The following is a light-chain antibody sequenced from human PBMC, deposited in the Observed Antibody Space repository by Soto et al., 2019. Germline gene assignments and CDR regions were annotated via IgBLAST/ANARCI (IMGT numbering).Light chain of an antibody. CDR3: QVWDSSREHVV. J-gene: IGLJ3*02. Sequence: SYELTQPPSVSVAPGQTATISCGGNNIGSKSVHWHQQKPGQAPVLVVYDDRDRPSGIPERFSGSNSGNTATLTISRVEAGDEADFYCQVWDSSREHVVFGGGTKLTVL. CDR1: NIGSKS. CDR2: DDR. V-gene: IGLV3-21*02.